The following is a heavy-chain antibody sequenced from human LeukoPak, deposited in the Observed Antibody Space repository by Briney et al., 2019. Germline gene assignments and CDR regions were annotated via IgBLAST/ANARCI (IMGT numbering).Heavy chain of an antibody. V-gene: IGHV3-33*01. CDR3: ARRSGSLFDY. Sequence: GSLRLSCAASGFTFSSYGMHWVRQAPGKGLEWVAVIWNDGSNKYYADFVKGRFTISRDNSMNTLYLQMNSLRAEDTAVYYCARRSGSLFDYWGQGTLVTVSS. D-gene: IGHD2-15*01. CDR2: IWNDGSNK. CDR1: GFTFSSYG. J-gene: IGHJ4*02.